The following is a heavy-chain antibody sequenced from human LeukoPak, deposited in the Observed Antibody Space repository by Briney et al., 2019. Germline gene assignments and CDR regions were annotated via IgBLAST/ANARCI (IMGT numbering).Heavy chain of an antibody. J-gene: IGHJ5*02. V-gene: IGHV1-2*02. CDR3: ARVISGTPFDP. CDR2: ISPKSGGT. Sequence: ASVKVSCQASGYTFTDYYIHWVRQAPGQGLEWMGWISPKSGGTNFGQKLQGRVTMSRDTSISTAYMELSRLKSDDTAVYYCARVISGTPFDPWGQGTLVTVSS. D-gene: IGHD1-20*01. CDR1: GYTFTDYY.